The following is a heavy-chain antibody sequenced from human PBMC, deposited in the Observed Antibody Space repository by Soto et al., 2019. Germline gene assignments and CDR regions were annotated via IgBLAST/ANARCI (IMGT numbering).Heavy chain of an antibody. CDR3: GNLRYFDWLLPIFDY. D-gene: IGHD3-9*01. CDR2: ISGSGGST. V-gene: IGHV3-23*01. J-gene: IGHJ4*02. CDR1: GFTFSSYA. Sequence: GGSLRLSCAASGFTFSSYAMSWVRQAPGKGLEWVSAISGSGGSTYYADSVKGRFTISRDNSKNTLYLQMNSLRAEDTAVYYCGNLRYFDWLLPIFDYWGQGTLVTVSS.